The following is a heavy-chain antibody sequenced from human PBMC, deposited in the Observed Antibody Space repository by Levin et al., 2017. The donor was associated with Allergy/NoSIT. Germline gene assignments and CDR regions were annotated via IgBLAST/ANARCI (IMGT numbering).Heavy chain of an antibody. Sequence: PGGSLRLSCAASGFTFSTYTMYWVRQAPGKGLEWVAVISYDGGNKDYADSVKGRFSISRDHSKNTLYLQINSLRAEDTAVYYCARDRGRQTGSFDIWGQGTMVIVSS. D-gene: IGHD3-10*01. V-gene: IGHV3-30-3*01. CDR3: ARDRGRQTGSFDI. CDR2: ISYDGGNK. J-gene: IGHJ3*02. CDR1: GFTFSTYT.